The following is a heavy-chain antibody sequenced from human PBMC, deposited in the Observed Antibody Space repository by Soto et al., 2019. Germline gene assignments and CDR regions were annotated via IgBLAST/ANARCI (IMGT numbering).Heavy chain of an antibody. CDR2: ISDGGGST. Sequence: EVQLLESGGGLVQPGGSLRLSCAASGFTFSNYGMSWVRQAPGKGLEWVSVISDGGGSTFYADSVKGRFTISRDNSKNTLYLQMIGLRADDTAVYYCATGRGSSLYHWFDPWGQGTLVTVSS. D-gene: IGHD6-13*01. J-gene: IGHJ5*02. V-gene: IGHV3-23*01. CDR1: GFTFSNYG. CDR3: ATGRGSSLYHWFDP.